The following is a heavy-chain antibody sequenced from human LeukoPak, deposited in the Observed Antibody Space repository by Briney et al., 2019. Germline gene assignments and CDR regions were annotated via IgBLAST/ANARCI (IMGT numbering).Heavy chain of an antibody. CDR1: GFTFSDYA. Sequence: PGGSLRLSCAASGFTFSDYALGWVRQAPGRGLEWVATLSGSGAVTYYSDSVQGRFTISRDNSKRTLFLQMNSLRAEDTAFYYCAKAELGVDTFFDYWGQGTLVTVSS. D-gene: IGHD3-3*01. CDR2: LSGSGAVT. V-gene: IGHV3-23*01. J-gene: IGHJ4*02. CDR3: AKAELGVDTFFDY.